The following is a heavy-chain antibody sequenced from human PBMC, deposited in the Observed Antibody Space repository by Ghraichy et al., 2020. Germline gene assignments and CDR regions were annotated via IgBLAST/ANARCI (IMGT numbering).Heavy chain of an antibody. CDR1: GGSMRNYY. D-gene: IGHD3-3*01. Sequence: SQTLSLTCIVSGGSMRNYYWSWSRQPPGKGLEWIRYIHPTGSTTYNPSLKSRVTMSVDTSKNRFSLNLRSVTAADTAVYYCARVYQSGRFAYWGQGNLVIISS. J-gene: IGHJ4*02. CDR2: IHPTGST. V-gene: IGHV4-59*01. CDR3: ARVYQSGRFAY.